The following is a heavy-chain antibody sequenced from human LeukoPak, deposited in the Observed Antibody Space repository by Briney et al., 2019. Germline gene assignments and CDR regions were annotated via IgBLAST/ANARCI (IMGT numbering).Heavy chain of an antibody. D-gene: IGHD3-10*01. J-gene: IGHJ4*02. CDR2: ISAYNGNT. Sequence: GASVKVSCKASGYTFTSYGISWVRPAPGQGLEWMGGISAYNGNTNYAQKLQGRVTMTTDTSTSTAYMELRSLRSDDPAVYYCARSGEADGECGYWGQGTLVTVSS. CDR3: ARSGEADGECGY. CDR1: GYTFTSYG. V-gene: IGHV1-18*01.